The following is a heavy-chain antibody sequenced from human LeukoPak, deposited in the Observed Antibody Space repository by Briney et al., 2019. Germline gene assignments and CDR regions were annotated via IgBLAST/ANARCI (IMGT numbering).Heavy chain of an antibody. J-gene: IGHJ4*02. CDR3: ARHCGYYDSSGYCHDY. Sequence: GESLKISCKGSGYSFTSYWIDWVRQMPGKGLEWMGIIYPGDSDTRYSPSFQGQVTISADRSISTAYLQWSSLKASDTAMYYCARHCGYYDSSGYCHDYWGQGTLVTASS. D-gene: IGHD3-22*01. CDR1: GYSFTSYW. CDR2: IYPGDSDT. V-gene: IGHV5-51*01.